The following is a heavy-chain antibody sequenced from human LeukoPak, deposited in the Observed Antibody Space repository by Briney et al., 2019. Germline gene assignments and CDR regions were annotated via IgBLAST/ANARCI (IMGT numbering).Heavy chain of an antibody. CDR3: ARGVSSGWYRGVFDY. D-gene: IGHD6-19*01. V-gene: IGHV3-33*01. J-gene: IGHJ4*02. Sequence: GGSLRLSCAASGFTFSSYGMHWVRQAPGKGLEWGAVIWYVGSNKYYADSVKGRFTISRDNSKNTLYLQMNSLRAEDTAVYYCARGVSSGWYRGVFDYWGQGTLVTVSS. CDR1: GFTFSSYG. CDR2: IWYVGSNK.